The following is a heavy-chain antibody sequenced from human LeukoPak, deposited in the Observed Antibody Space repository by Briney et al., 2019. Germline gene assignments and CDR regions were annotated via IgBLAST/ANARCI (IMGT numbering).Heavy chain of an antibody. Sequence: GGSLRLYCAASGFTFSDYSMNWVRQAPGKGLEWVSAIIKSGSHIYYADSVKGRFTISRDNANNSLYLQMTGLRAEDTAVYYCARGRGGDNSNWFDPWGPGTLVTVSS. CDR3: ARGRGGDNSNWFDP. CDR2: IIKSGSHI. V-gene: IGHV3-21*01. J-gene: IGHJ5*02. CDR1: GFTFSDYS. D-gene: IGHD4-23*01.